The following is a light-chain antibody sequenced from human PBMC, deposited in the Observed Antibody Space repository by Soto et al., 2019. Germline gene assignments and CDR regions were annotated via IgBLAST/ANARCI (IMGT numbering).Light chain of an antibody. CDR1: QSLVYSDGNTF. CDR3: MQGTHWPPI. J-gene: IGKJ3*01. V-gene: IGKV2-30*01. Sequence: DVVMTQSPLSLPVTLGQPASISCRSNQSLVYSDGNTFLSWFQQRPGQSPRRLIYKVSNRDSGVPDRCSGSGSGTYFTLKSTRVDAEDVGVYYCMQGTHWPPIFGHGTKVDIK. CDR2: KVS.